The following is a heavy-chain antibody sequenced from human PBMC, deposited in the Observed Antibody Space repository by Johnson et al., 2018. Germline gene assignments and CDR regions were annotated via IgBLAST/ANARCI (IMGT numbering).Heavy chain of an antibody. J-gene: IGHJ3*02. CDR1: GFTFSSYG. Sequence: QVQLVESGGGVVQPGRSLRLSCAASGFTFSSYGMHWVRQAPGKGLEWVAVISYDGSNKYYADSVKGRFPISRDNSKNTLYLQMNSLRAEDTAVYYCAKDGATNVLPSAFDIWGQGTMVTVSS. CDR2: ISYDGSNK. V-gene: IGHV3-30*18. D-gene: IGHD3-10*01. CDR3: AKDGATNVLPSAFDI.